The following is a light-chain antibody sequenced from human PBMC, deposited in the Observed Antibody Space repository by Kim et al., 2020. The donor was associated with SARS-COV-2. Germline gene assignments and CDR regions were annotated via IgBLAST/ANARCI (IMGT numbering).Light chain of an antibody. Sequence: GGTVTLTGGLSSGSVSTSYYPIWYQQTPGQAPRTLIYSTNTRSSGVPDRFSGSILGNKAALSITGAQADDESDYYCVLYMGSGIWVFGGGTQLTVL. CDR3: VLYMGSGIWV. CDR1: SGSVSTSYY. V-gene: IGLV8-61*01. J-gene: IGLJ3*02. CDR2: STN.